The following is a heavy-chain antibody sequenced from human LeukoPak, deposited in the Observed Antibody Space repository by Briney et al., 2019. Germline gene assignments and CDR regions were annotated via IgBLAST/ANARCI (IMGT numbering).Heavy chain of an antibody. CDR3: ARGGGKYSSSWYVLPGGYYYMDV. D-gene: IGHD6-13*01. V-gene: IGHV4-34*01. CDR1: GGSFSGYY. J-gene: IGHJ6*03. CDR2: INHSGST. Sequence: SETLSLTCAVYGGSFSGYYWSWIRQPPGKGLEWIGEINHSGSTNYNPSLKSRVTISVDTSKNQFSLKLSSVTAADTAVYYCARGGGKYSSSWYVLPGGYYYMDVWGKGTTVTVSS.